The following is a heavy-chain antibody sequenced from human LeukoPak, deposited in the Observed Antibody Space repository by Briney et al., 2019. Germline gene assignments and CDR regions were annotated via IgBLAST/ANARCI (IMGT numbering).Heavy chain of an antibody. CDR2: ISYDGSNK. V-gene: IGHV3-30*04. Sequence: GRSLRLSCAASGFTFSSYAMHWVRQAPGKGLEWVAVISYDGSNKYYADSVKGRFTISRDNSKNTLYLQMNSLRAEDTAVYYCAKPVGYYYDSSGYPGEDYWGQGTLVTVSS. CDR3: AKPVGYYYDSSGYPGEDY. D-gene: IGHD3-22*01. J-gene: IGHJ4*02. CDR1: GFTFSSYA.